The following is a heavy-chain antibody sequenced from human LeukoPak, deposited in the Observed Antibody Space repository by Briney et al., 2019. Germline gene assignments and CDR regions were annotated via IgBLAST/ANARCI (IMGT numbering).Heavy chain of an antibody. D-gene: IGHD6-19*01. CDR2: ISSNGGST. Sequence: GGSLRLSCAASGFTFSSDAMHRVRQAPGKGLEYVSAISSNGGSTYYANSVKGRFTISRDNSKNTLYLQMGSLRAEDMAVYYCARSAYSSGWYWRAFDIWGQGTMVTVSS. CDR1: GFTFSSDA. V-gene: IGHV3-64*01. J-gene: IGHJ3*02. CDR3: ARSAYSSGWYWRAFDI.